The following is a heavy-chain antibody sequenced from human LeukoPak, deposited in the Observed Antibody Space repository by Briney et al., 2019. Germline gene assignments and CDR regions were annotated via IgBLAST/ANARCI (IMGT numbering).Heavy chain of an antibody. CDR3: ARAAYYYGSGKAYFDY. Sequence: ASVKVSCKASGYTFTSYYMEWVRQAPGQGLEWMGMINPSGGSTSYAQKFQGRVTMTRDTSTSTVYMELSSLRSEDTAVYYCARAAYYYGSGKAYFDYWGQGTLVTVSS. CDR2: INPSGGST. CDR1: GYTFTSYY. J-gene: IGHJ4*02. D-gene: IGHD3-10*01. V-gene: IGHV1-46*01.